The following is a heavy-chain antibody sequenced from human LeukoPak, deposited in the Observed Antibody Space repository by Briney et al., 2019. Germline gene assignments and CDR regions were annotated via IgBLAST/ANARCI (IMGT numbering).Heavy chain of an antibody. CDR3: AKEQSSSSWPYYYYGMDV. J-gene: IGHJ6*02. Sequence: GGSLRLSCAASGFTFNSYAMYWVRQAPGKGLEWVAVISYDGSNKYYADSVKGRFTISRDNSKNTLYLQMNSLRAEDTAVYYCAKEQSSSSWPYYYYGMDVWGQGTTVTVSS. V-gene: IGHV3-30*18. D-gene: IGHD6-13*01. CDR1: GFTFNSYA. CDR2: ISYDGSNK.